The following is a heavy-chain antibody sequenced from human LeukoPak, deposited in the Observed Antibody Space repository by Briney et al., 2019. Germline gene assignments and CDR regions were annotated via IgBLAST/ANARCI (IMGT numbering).Heavy chain of an antibody. Sequence: GGSLRLSCVASGFTFSSYNMNWVRQAPGKGLEWVSYISSGRSTIYYADSVKGRFTISRDNAKNSVYLQMNSLRDEDTAVYYCARDYGQHGEYFDYWGRGTLVTVSS. CDR2: ISSGRSTI. D-gene: IGHD3-10*01. V-gene: IGHV3-48*02. CDR3: ARDYGQHGEYFDY. J-gene: IGHJ4*02. CDR1: GFTFSSYN.